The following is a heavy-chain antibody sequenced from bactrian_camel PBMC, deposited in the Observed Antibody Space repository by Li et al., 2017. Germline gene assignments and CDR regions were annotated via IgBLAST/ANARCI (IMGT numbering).Heavy chain of an antibody. V-gene: IGHV3S1*01. Sequence: HVQLVESGGGLVQPGGALRLSCAASEFTFSNYWMFWVRQAPGKGLEWVSAINSRGLRTYYADSAKGRFTVSRDNAKNTVYLQMNSLMSEDTSVYYCHTGGGAYLCPWTQVTVS. CDR2: INSRGLRT. CDR3: HTGGGAY. J-gene: IGHJ4*01. D-gene: IGHD7*01. CDR1: EFTFSNYW.